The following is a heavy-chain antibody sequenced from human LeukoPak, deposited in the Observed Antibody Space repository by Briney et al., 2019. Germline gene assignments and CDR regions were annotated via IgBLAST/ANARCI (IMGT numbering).Heavy chain of an antibody. D-gene: IGHD3-10*01. V-gene: IGHV4-34*01. CDR1: GGSFSGYY. J-gene: IGHJ4*02. CDR3: ARRWITMVRGDFDY. CDR2: INHSGST. Sequence: PSETLSLTCAVYGGSFSGYYWSWIRQPPGKGLEWIGEINHSGSTNYNPSLKSRVTISVDTSKNQFSLKLSSVTAADTAVYYCARRWITMVRGDFDYWGQGTLVTVFS.